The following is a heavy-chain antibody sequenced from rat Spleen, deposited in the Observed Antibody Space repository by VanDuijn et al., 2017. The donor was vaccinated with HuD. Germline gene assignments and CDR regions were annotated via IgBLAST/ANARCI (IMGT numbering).Heavy chain of an antibody. D-gene: IGHD1-7*01. CDR1: GFSLTSYG. CDR2: IWSGGNT. J-gene: IGHJ3*01. V-gene: IGHV2-16*01. Sequence: QVQLKESGPGLVQPSQTLSLTCTVSGFSLTSYGVSWVRQPPGKGLEWIGTIWSGGNTDYNSALKSRLTISRDTSKSQVLLEMNSLQTEDTAMYFCARGAYYGSAFAYWGQGTLVTVSS. CDR3: ARGAYYGSAFAY.